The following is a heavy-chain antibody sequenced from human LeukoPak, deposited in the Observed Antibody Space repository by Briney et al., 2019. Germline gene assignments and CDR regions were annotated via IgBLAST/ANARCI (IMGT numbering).Heavy chain of an antibody. D-gene: IGHD1-26*01. Sequence: GESLKISCKGSGYSFTSYWIGWVRQMPGKGLEWMGIIYPGDSDTRYSPSFQGQVTISADKSISTAYLQWSSLKASDTAMYYCARHLREPLGFDAFDIWGQGTMVTVSS. V-gene: IGHV5-51*01. CDR3: ARHLREPLGFDAFDI. J-gene: IGHJ3*02. CDR2: IYPGDSDT. CDR1: GYSFTSYW.